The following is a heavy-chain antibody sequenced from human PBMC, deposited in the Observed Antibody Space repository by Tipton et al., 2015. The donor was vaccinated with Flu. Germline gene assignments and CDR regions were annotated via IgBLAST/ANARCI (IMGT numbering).Heavy chain of an antibody. Sequence: SLRLSCAASGFTFSSYAMSWVRQAPGKGLEWVSAISGSGGSTYYADSVKGRFTISRDNSKNTLYLQMNSLRAEDTAVYYCAKAVYWGGYHTDYYYGMDVWGQGTTVTVSS. V-gene: IGHV3-23*01. CDR2: ISGSGGST. CDR3: AKAVYWGGYHTDYYYGMDV. CDR1: GFTFSSYA. J-gene: IGHJ6*02. D-gene: IGHD3-3*01.